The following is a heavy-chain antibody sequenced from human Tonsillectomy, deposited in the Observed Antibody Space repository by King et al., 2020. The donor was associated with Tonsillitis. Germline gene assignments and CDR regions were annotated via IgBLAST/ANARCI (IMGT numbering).Heavy chain of an antibody. CDR3: AKERSGSYDN. J-gene: IGHJ4*02. CDR2: IKHDESEK. CDR1: GFTFSDFW. D-gene: IGHD1-26*01. Sequence: VQLVESGGGLVQPGGSLRLSCAASGFTFSDFWMSWVRQAPGKGLEWVANIKHDESEKFYVESVKGRFTISRDNTKNSLFLQMNSLRVEDTAVYYCAKERSGSYDNWGQGTLVTVSS. V-gene: IGHV3-7*04.